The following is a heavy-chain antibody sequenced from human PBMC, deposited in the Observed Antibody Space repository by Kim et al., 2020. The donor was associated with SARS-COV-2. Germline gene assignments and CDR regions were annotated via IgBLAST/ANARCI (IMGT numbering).Heavy chain of an antibody. CDR3: ARGLSMVRGVISQYFQH. J-gene: IGHJ1*01. CDR2: INHSGST. CDR1: GGSFSGYY. V-gene: IGHV4-34*01. D-gene: IGHD3-10*01. Sequence: SETLSLTCAVYGGSFSGYYWSWIRQPPGKGLEWIGEINHSGSTNYNPSLKSRVTISVDTSKNQFSLKLSSVTAADTAVYYCARGLSMVRGVISQYFQHWGQGTLVTVSS.